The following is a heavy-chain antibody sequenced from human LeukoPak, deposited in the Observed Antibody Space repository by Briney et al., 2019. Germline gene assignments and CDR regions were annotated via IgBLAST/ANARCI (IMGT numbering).Heavy chain of an antibody. V-gene: IGHV1-18*01. J-gene: IGHJ6*04. CDR2: ISAYNGNT. CDR1: GYTFTSYG. CDR3: ASYYYGSGSYYSVPTQGDV. Sequence: ASVKVSCKASGYTFTSYGISWVRQAPGQGLEWMGWISAYNGNTNYAQKLQGRVTMTTDTSTSTAYMELRSLRSDDTAVYYCASYYYGSGSYYSVPTQGDVWGKGTTVTVSS. D-gene: IGHD3-10*01.